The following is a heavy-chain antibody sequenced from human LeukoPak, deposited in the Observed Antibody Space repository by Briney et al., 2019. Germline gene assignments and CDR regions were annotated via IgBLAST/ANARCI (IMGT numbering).Heavy chain of an antibody. CDR1: GGSISSGSYY. V-gene: IGHV4-61*02. J-gene: IGHJ6*03. CDR2: IYTSGST. CDR3: ARVPADIVATYYMDV. Sequence: NASETLSLTCTASGGSISSGSYYWSWIRQPAGKGLEWIGRIYTSGSTNYNPSLESRVTISVDTSKNQFSLKLSSVTAADTAVYYCARVPADIVATYYMDVWGKGTTVTVSS. D-gene: IGHD5-12*01.